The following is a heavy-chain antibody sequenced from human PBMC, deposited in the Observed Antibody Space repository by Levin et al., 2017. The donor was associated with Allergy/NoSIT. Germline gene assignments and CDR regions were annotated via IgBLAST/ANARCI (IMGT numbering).Heavy chain of an antibody. CDR3: ARERLGYYGDIDY. CDR1: GGSISSGGYY. D-gene: IGHD3-22*01. J-gene: IGHJ4*02. Sequence: SETLSLTCTVSGGSISSGGYYWSWIRQHPGKGLEWIGYIYYSGSTYYNPSLKSRVTISVDTSKNQFSLKLSSVTAADTAVYYCARERLGYYGDIDYWGQGTLVTVSS. V-gene: IGHV4-31*03. CDR2: IYYSGST.